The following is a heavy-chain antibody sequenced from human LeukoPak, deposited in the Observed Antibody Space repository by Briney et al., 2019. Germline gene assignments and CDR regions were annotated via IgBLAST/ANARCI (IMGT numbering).Heavy chain of an antibody. CDR1: GFTFSNAW. CDR2: IKSKTDGGTT. Sequence: GGSLRLSCAASGFTFSNAWMSWVRQAPGKGLEWVGRIKSKTDGGTTDYAAPVKGRFTISRDDSKNTLYLQMNSLKTEDTAVYYCTRSYYDSSGPDYWGQGTLVTVSS. CDR3: TRSYYDSSGPDY. D-gene: IGHD3-22*01. V-gene: IGHV3-15*01. J-gene: IGHJ4*02.